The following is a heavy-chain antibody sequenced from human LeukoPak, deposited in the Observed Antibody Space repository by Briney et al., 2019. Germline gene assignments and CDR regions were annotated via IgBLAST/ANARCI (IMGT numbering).Heavy chain of an antibody. CDR3: ARDGNFDY. Sequence: ASVKVSCKASGGTFSSYAISWVRQAPGQGLEWMGWINPNSGGTNYAPKFQGRVTMTRDTSISTTYMELSRLRSDDTAVYYCARDGNFDYWGQGTLVTVSS. D-gene: IGHD1-26*01. V-gene: IGHV1-2*02. J-gene: IGHJ4*02. CDR2: INPNSGGT. CDR1: GGTFSSYA.